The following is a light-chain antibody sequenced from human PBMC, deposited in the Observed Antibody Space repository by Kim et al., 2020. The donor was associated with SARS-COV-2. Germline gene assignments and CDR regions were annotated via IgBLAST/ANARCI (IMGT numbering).Light chain of an antibody. CDR2: DVS. Sequence: EVVLTQSPATLSLSPGERATLSCRASQSVNNYLAWYQQKPGQAPRLLLYDVSNRATGIPDRFSGSGSGTDFTLTISSLEPEDSAVYYCQHRKTWPVTFGGGTKVDIK. CDR1: QSVNNY. V-gene: IGKV3-11*01. J-gene: IGKJ4*01. CDR3: QHRKTWPVT.